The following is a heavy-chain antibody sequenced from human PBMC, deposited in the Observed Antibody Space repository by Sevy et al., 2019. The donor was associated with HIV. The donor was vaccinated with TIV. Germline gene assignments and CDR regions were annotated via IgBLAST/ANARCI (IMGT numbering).Heavy chain of an antibody. CDR1: GFTFSTYG. Sequence: GGSLRLSCAASGFTFSTYGMHWVRQAPGKGLEWVAVIWFDESNTYYADSVKGRFTISRDIAKNTLHLQMNSLRAEDTAVYYCAREAGYSTGWSPGNYWGQGTLVTVSS. V-gene: IGHV3-33*01. J-gene: IGHJ4*02. CDR3: AREAGYSTGWSPGNY. D-gene: IGHD6-19*01. CDR2: IWFDESNT.